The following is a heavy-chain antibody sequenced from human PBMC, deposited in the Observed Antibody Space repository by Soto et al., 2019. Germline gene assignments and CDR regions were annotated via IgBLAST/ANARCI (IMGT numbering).Heavy chain of an antibody. Sequence: EVQLVESGGGLVQPGGSLRLSCAASGFTFSSYWMSWVRQAPGKGLEWVANIKQDGSEKYYVDSVKGRFTISRDNAKNSLYLQMNSLRAEDTAVYYCAREPRWDTAMSNYYYYYGMDVWGQGTTVTVSS. V-gene: IGHV3-7*03. J-gene: IGHJ6*02. CDR1: GFTFSSYW. CDR3: AREPRWDTAMSNYYYYYGMDV. D-gene: IGHD5-18*01. CDR2: IKQDGSEK.